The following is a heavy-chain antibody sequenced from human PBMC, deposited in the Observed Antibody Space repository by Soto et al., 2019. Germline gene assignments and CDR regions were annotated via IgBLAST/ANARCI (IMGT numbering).Heavy chain of an antibody. CDR2: MYYSGGS. V-gene: IGHV4-59*01. CDR1: GGSISYYY. J-gene: IGHJ4*02. CDR3: ARGEYYGSGNYFDY. D-gene: IGHD3-10*01. Sequence: SETLSLTFTVSGGSISYYYWSWIRQPPGKGLEWIGYMYYSGGSNYNPSLNSRVTISVDTSKNQFSLKLTSVTAEDTAVYYCARGEYYGSGNYFDYWGQGTLVTVSS.